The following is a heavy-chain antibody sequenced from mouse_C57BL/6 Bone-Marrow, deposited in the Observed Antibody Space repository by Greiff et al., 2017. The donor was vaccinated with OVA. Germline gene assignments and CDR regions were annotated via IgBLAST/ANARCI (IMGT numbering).Heavy chain of an antibody. CDR2: IYPGSGNT. CDR3: AREGYDYYSFDY. D-gene: IGHD2-4*01. J-gene: IGHJ2*01. V-gene: IGHV1-76*01. CDR1: GYTFTDYY. Sequence: QVQLKESGAELVRPGASVKLSCKASGYTFTDYYINWVKQRPGQGLEWIARIYPGSGNTYYNEKFKGKATLTAEKSSSTAYMQLSSLTSEDSAVYVCAREGYDYYSFDYWGQGTTLTVSS.